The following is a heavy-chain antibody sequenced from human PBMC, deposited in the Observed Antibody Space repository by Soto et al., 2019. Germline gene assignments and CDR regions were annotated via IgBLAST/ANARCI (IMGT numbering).Heavy chain of an antibody. CDR3: ARVPHRGYSYGPPPAFFDF. D-gene: IGHD5-18*01. CDR2: IYYSGST. Sequence: SETLSLTCTVSGGSISSYYWSWIRQAPGKGLEWIGYIYYSGSTNYNPSLKSRVTISVDTSKNQFSLKLSSVTAADTVVYYCARVPHRGYSYGPPPAFFDFWGQGTLVTVSS. J-gene: IGHJ4*02. V-gene: IGHV4-59*01. CDR1: GGSISSYY.